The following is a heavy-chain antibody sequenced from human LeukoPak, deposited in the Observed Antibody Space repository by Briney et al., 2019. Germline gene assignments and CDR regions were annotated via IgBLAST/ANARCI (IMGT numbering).Heavy chain of an antibody. CDR3: ARRFDS. J-gene: IGHJ4*02. Sequence: GGSPRLSCTVSGFSINTFEMNWVRQAPGKGLEWVSQIISSGSAIYYADSVRGRFTLSRDNAKNSLYLQMSSLRVEDTAVYYCARRFDSWGQGTLVTVSS. CDR1: GFSINTFE. CDR2: IISSGSAI. V-gene: IGHV3-48*03.